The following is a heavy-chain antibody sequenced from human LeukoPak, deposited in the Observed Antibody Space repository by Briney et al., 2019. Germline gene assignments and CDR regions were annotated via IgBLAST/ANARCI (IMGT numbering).Heavy chain of an antibody. D-gene: IGHD2/OR15-2a*01. CDR3: ARGAFYDC. CDR2: LSDSGGST. Sequence: GGTLRLSCAASGFTFSSYGMSWVRQAPGKGLEWVSTLSDSGGSTYYADSVKGRFTISRDNSKNTLYLQMNSLRAEDTAVYYCARGAFYDCWGQGTLVTVSS. J-gene: IGHJ4*02. CDR1: GFTFSSYG. V-gene: IGHV3-23*01.